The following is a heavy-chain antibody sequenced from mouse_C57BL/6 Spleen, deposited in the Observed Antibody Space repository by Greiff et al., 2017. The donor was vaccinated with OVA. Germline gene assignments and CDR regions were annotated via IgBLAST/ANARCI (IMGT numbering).Heavy chain of an antibody. D-gene: IGHD1-1*01. CDR3: ATIGYGSSYGVY. V-gene: IGHV1-82*01. CDR1: GYAFSSSW. Sequence: QVQLQQSGPELVKPGASVKISCKASGYAFSSSWMNWVKQRPGKGLEWIGRIYPGDGDTNYNGKFKGKATLTADKSSSTAYMQLSSLTSEDSAVYFCATIGYGSSYGVYWGQGTTLTVSS. J-gene: IGHJ2*01. CDR2: IYPGDGDT.